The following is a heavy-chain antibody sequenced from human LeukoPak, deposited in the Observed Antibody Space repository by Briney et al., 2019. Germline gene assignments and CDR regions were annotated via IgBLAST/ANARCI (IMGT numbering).Heavy chain of an antibody. J-gene: IGHJ4*02. CDR3: ARDRRGDGYGPPYFDY. CDR2: IHYSGDT. CDR1: GGSISSGGYY. Sequence: PSQTLSLTCTVSGGSISSGGYYWSWIRQHPGKGLEWIGYIHYSGDTYYNPSLKSRVSISVDTSKNQFSLKLTSVTAADTAVYYCARDRRGDGYGPPYFDYWGQGTLVTVSS. V-gene: IGHV4-31*03. D-gene: IGHD5-24*01.